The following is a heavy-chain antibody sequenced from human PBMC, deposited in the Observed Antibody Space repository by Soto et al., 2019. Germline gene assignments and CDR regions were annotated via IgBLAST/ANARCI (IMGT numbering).Heavy chain of an antibody. CDR2: INTSDAST. D-gene: IGHD6-6*01. V-gene: IGHV1-46*01. CDR3: ARGEGIAARVPPDC. CDR1: GYTFTSYY. J-gene: IGHJ4*02. Sequence: ASVKVACKASGYTFTSYYMNCTRQAHGQGLEGKRIINTSDASTSYAQKFQGRVTMTRDTSTSTVYMELSSLRSEDTAAYYCARGEGIAARVPPDCWGEETLVTVS.